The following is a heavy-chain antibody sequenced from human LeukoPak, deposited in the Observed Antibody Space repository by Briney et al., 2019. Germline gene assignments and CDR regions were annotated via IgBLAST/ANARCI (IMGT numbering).Heavy chain of an antibody. CDR1: GYTFTSYA. D-gene: IGHD1-26*01. CDR2: ISAYNGNT. V-gene: IGHV1-18*01. Sequence: ASVKVSCKASGYTFTSYAMHWVRQAPGQGLEWMGWISAYNGNTNYAQKLQGRVTMTTDTSTSTAYMELRSLRSDDTAVYYCARDPSAYSGSYYGFDYWGQGTLVTVSS. CDR3: ARDPSAYSGSYYGFDY. J-gene: IGHJ4*02.